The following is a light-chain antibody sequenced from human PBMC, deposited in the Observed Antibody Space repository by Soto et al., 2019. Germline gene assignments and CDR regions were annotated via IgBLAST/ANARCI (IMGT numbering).Light chain of an antibody. V-gene: IGKV1-12*01. Sequence: DIQMTQSPSSVSASVGDRVTMTCRASQGISSWLVWYQQKPGKAPKLLIYAASSLQSGVPSRFSGSGSGTDFTLTISGLQPEDLATYYCQQANSFPWTFGQGTKVDIK. CDR1: QGISSW. CDR3: QQANSFPWT. CDR2: AAS. J-gene: IGKJ1*01.